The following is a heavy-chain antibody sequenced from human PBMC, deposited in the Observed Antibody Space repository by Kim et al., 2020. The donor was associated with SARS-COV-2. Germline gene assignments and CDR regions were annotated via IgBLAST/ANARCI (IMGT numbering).Heavy chain of an antibody. CDR3: AKDNYGSIDY. D-gene: IGHD3-10*01. V-gene: IGHV3-30-3*01. Sequence: GGSLRLSCAASGFTFSSSAMHWVRQAPGKGLECVALMSYDGSDKNYAESVKGRFTISRDNSKNTLYLQMNSLQPQDTAVYYCAKDNYGSIDYWGLGTLVTVSS. J-gene: IGHJ4*02. CDR2: MSYDGSDK. CDR1: GFTFSSSA.